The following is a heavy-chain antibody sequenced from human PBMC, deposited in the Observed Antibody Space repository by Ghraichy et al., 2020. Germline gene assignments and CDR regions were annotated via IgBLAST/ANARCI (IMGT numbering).Heavy chain of an antibody. D-gene: IGHD5-24*01. Sequence: GGSLRLSCAASGFAFSHSPIHWVRQAPGKGLEWVTLILSDGNNDYYADSVKGRFTISRDNSKNTMYLQMNSLRGEDTAVYYCAKDGYNAAFDYWGQGTPVTVSS. J-gene: IGHJ4*02. CDR2: ILSDGNND. CDR3: AKDGYNAAFDY. CDR1: GFAFSHSP. V-gene: IGHV3-30*04.